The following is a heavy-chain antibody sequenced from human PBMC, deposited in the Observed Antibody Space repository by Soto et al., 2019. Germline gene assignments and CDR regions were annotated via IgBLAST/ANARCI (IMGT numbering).Heavy chain of an antibody. V-gene: IGHV5-51*01. CDR2: IYPGDSDT. J-gene: IGHJ4*02. CDR1: GYSFTSYW. CDR3: ARLFSXRXDXFDY. Sequence: GEALKISCTGSGYSFTSYWIGWLRQMPGKGLEWIGIIYPGDSDTRYSPSFQGQVTISADKPISTAYLQWSSLKASDTAMYYCARLFSXRXDXFDYWXQXTLVTVSS.